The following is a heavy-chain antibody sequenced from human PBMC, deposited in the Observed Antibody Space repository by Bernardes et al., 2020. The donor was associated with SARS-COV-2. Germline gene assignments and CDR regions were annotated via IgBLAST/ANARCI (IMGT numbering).Heavy chain of an antibody. CDR2: ISAYNGNT. J-gene: IGHJ4*02. D-gene: IGHD3-10*01. Sequence: ASVKVSCKASGYTFTTYGISWVRQAPGQGLEWMGWISAYNGNTDYPQKFQGRVTMTTDTSTSTAYMELRSLRSDDTAMYYCARGQDYDGNWELDYWGQGTLVTVSS. V-gene: IGHV1-18*04. CDR1: GYTFTTYG. CDR3: ARGQDYDGNWELDY.